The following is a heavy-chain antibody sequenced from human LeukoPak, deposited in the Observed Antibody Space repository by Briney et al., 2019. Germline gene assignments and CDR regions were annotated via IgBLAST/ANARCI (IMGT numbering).Heavy chain of an antibody. CDR3: VRDDYVWGSSRINWFDP. V-gene: IGHV1-2*02. CDR2: INPNRGST. Sequence: ASVKVSCKASGYTFIGYYMHWVRQAPGQGLEWMGWINPNRGSTNYAQKFQGRVTMTRDTSSSTAYMELSRLRVDDTAVYYCVRDDYVWGSSRINWFDPWGQGTLVTVSS. J-gene: IGHJ5*02. CDR1: GYTFIGYY. D-gene: IGHD3-16*01.